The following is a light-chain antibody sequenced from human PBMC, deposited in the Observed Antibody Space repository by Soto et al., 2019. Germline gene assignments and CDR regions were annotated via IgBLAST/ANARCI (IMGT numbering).Light chain of an antibody. CDR2: EAS. CDR1: QSVSSY. CDR3: QQRSNWPIT. Sequence: EIVLTQSPATLSLSPGGRATLSCRASQSVSSYLAWYQQKPGQAPRLLIYEASNRATGIPARFSGSGSGTDFTLTISTLEPEDFAVYYCQQRSNWPITFGQGTRLEIK. V-gene: IGKV3-11*01. J-gene: IGKJ5*01.